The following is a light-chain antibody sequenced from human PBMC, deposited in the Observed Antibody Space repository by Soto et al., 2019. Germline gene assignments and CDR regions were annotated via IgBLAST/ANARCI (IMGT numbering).Light chain of an antibody. CDR1: SSNIGAGYD. Sequence: QLVLTQPPSVSGAPGQRVIISCTGSSSNIGAGYDVHWYQQVPGTAPRLLIHGNTNRPSGVPDRFSASKSGTSASLAITGLQAEDEADYYCQSYDSSLSGSKVFGGGTKVTVL. CDR3: QSYDSSLSGSKV. V-gene: IGLV1-40*01. CDR2: GNT. J-gene: IGLJ3*02.